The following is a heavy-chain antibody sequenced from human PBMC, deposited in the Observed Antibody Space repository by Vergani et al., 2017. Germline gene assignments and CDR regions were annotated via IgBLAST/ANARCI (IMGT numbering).Heavy chain of an antibody. CDR2: IYYSGST. CDR3: ARSYYDSSGYYFASAFDI. V-gene: IGHV4-61*01. Sequence: QVQLQESGPGLVKPSETLSLTCAVSGYSISSSYYWSWIRQPPGKGLEWIGYIYYSGSTNYNPSLKSRVTISVDTSKNQFSLKLSSVTAADTAVYYCARSYYDSSGYYFASAFDIWGQGTMVTVSS. D-gene: IGHD3-22*01. CDR1: GYSISSSYY. J-gene: IGHJ3*02.